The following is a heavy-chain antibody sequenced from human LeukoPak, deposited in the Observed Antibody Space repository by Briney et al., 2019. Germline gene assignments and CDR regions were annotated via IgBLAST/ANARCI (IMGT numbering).Heavy chain of an antibody. CDR2: IVVGSGNT. V-gene: IGHV1-58*02. J-gene: IGHJ6*02. D-gene: IGHD3-16*01. CDR3: AAGLEASTNMLDYYYYGMDV. CDR1: GFTFSSYA. Sequence: GASVKVSCKASGFTFSSYAMQWVRQARGQRLEWIGWIVVGSGNTNYAQKFQERVTITRDISTSTAYMELSSLRSEDTAVYYCAAGLEASTNMLDYYYYGMDVWGQGTTVTVSS.